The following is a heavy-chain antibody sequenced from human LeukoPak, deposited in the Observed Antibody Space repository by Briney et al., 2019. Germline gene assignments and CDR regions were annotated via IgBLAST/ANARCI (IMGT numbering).Heavy chain of an antibody. D-gene: IGHD3-10*01. CDR3: ARGRSGAPGNY. Sequence: KPSETLSLTCTVSGGSISSYYWSWIRQPPGKGLEWIGEIKHSGSANYNPSLKSRVTISVDTSKNQFSLKVSSVTAADTAVYYCARGRSGAPGNYWGQGTLVTVSS. V-gene: IGHV4-34*01. CDR2: IKHSGSA. CDR1: GGSISSYY. J-gene: IGHJ4*02.